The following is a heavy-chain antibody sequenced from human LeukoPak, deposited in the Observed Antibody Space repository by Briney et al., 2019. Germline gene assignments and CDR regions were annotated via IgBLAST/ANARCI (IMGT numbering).Heavy chain of an antibody. Sequence: PGESLKTSCKGSGYGFTSNWIGWVRQMPGKGLEWMGIIYPGDSTIKYSPSFQGQVSISADKSITTAYLQWRSLKASDTAMYYCATARSVYDSSGDYSFYFDFWGQGTLVTVSS. D-gene: IGHD3-22*01. V-gene: IGHV5-51*01. CDR1: GYGFTSNW. CDR2: IYPGDSTI. CDR3: ATARSVYDSSGDYSFYFDF. J-gene: IGHJ4*02.